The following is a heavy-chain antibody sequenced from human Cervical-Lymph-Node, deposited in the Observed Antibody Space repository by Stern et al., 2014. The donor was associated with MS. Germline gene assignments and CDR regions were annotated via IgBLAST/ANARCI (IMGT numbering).Heavy chain of an antibody. CDR2: IYPGDSEN. J-gene: IGHJ4*02. D-gene: IGHD1-14*01. Sequence: VQLVESGAELIRPGESLKISCTGSGFKFSIYWNDWVRQMPGKGLEWMGIIYPGDSENRYSPSFQGQATLSADKSPSSAYLQWSTLNASDTAMYFCARQTTAWASDVWGQGTLVTVSS. V-gene: IGHV5-51*01. CDR3: ARQTTAWASDV. CDR1: GFKFSIYW.